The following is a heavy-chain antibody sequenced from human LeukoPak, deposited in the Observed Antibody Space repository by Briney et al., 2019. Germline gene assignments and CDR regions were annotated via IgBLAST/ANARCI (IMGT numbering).Heavy chain of an antibody. CDR3: ASSLPDSSS. Sequence: ASVNVSCKASGYTFTSYDINWVRQATGQGLEWMGWMNPNSGNPGYAQKFQGRVTMIRNNSISTAYMEMSSLESEDAAVYYCASSLPDSSSWGQGTLVTVSS. CDR2: MNPNSGNP. V-gene: IGHV1-8*01. D-gene: IGHD6-13*01. CDR1: GYTFTSYD. J-gene: IGHJ4*02.